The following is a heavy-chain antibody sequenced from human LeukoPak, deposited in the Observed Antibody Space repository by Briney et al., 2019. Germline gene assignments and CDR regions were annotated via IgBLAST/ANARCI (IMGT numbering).Heavy chain of an antibody. CDR3: AKGIGRGVNDAYDI. CDR1: GFTFNNYA. CDR2: ISVSGEST. Sequence: GGSLRLSCAASGFTFNNYAMTWVRQAPGKGLEWVSAISVSGESTYNADSVKGRFTISRDNSNNTLFLQMSSLRAEDTAVYYCAKGIGRGVNDAYDIWGQGTMVTVSS. V-gene: IGHV3-23*01. D-gene: IGHD2-21*01. J-gene: IGHJ3*02.